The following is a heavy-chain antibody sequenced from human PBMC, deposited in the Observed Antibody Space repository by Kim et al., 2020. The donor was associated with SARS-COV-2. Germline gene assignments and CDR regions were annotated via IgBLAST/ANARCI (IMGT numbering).Heavy chain of an antibody. V-gene: IGHV1-2*06. D-gene: IGHD6-13*01. CDR2: INPNSGGT. Sequence: ASVKVSCKASGYTFTGYYMHWVRQAPGQGLEWMGRINPNSGGTNYAQKFQGRVTMTRDTSISTAYMELSRLRSDDTAVYYCARAPYGRSYSSSWPTRFDYWGQGTLVNVSS. J-gene: IGHJ4*02. CDR3: ARAPYGRSYSSSWPTRFDY. CDR1: GYTFTGYY.